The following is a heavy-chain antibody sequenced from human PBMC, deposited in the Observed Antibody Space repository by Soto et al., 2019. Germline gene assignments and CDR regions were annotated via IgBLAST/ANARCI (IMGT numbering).Heavy chain of an antibody. D-gene: IGHD2-21*02. CDR2: VIPVLTTT. CDR1: GDTFSSYI. CDR3: ARRRYCGYDCYHKHYYGMDV. Sequence: QVQLVQSGAEVKKPGSSVRVSCRSSGDTFSSYIVNWLRLAPGRGLEWMGRVIPVLTTTDYAQNFRGRVTISAARSTNTVYLYLSSLRSDDTAVYYCARRRYCGYDCYHKHYYGMDVWGQGSLVTVAS. V-gene: IGHV1-69*08. J-gene: IGHJ6*02.